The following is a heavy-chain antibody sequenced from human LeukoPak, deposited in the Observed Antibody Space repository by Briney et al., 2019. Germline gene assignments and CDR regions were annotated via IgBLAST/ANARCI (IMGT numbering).Heavy chain of an antibody. CDR1: GFTFSSYS. V-gene: IGHV3-21*01. CDR2: ISSSSSYT. J-gene: IGHJ6*02. CDR3: ARDLRFGDPYGMDV. Sequence: PGGSLRLSCAASGFTFSSYSMNWVRQAPGKGLEWVSSISSSSSYTYYADSVKGRFTISTDNAKNSLYLQMNSLRAEDTAVYYCARDLRFGDPYGMDVWGQGTTVTVSS. D-gene: IGHD3-10*01.